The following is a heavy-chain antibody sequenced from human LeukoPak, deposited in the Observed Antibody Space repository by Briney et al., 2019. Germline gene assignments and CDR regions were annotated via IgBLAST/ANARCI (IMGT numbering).Heavy chain of an antibody. CDR1: GGSFSGYY. CDR3: ARAPYASGSYSF. Sequence: SETLSLTCAVYGGSFSGYYWSWIRQPPGKGLEWIGEINHCGSTNYNPSLKSRVTISVDTSKHQFSLKLRSVSAADTAVYYCARAPYASGSYSFWGQGTLVTVSS. D-gene: IGHD3-10*01. J-gene: IGHJ4*02. V-gene: IGHV4-34*01. CDR2: INHCGST.